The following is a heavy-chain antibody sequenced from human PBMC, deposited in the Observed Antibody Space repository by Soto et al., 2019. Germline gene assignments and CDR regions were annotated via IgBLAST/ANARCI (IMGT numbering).Heavy chain of an antibody. CDR2: GST. CDR1: GDSISSHY. J-gene: IGHJ5*02. V-gene: IGHV4-59*11. CDR3: AKDRWESFASGGWFDP. Sequence: SETLSLTCTVSGDSISSHYWSWIRQPPGKGLEWIGFGSTKYNPSLKSRIRISVDTSKNQFSLNLTSATAADTAVYYCAKDRWESFASGGWFDPWGQGTLVTVSS. D-gene: IGHD3-16*01.